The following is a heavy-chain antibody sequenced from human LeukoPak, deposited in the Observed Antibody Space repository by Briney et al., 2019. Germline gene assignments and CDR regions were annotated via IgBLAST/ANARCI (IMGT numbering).Heavy chain of an antibody. CDR2: IYYSGNT. J-gene: IGHJ4*02. CDR1: GDSIISGTYF. CDR3: ASGKDELPAAVVDS. D-gene: IGHD2-2*01. Sequence: SETLSLTCTVSGDSIISGTYFWAWIRKPPGKGLEWIGSIYYSGNTNYKPSLKSRVTISLDVTQFSLKLTSMTAADTAVYYCASGKDELPAAVVDSWGQGILVTVSS. V-gene: IGHV4-39*01.